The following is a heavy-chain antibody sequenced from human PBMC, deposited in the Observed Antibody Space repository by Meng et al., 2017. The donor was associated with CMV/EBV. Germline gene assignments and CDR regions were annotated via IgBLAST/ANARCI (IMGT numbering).Heavy chain of an antibody. J-gene: IGHJ4*02. CDR1: GFSFSSYS. D-gene: IGHD6-13*01. CDR3: ARAWIAAAGTLDY. CDR2: ISSSSSTI. Sequence: GESLKISCAASGFSFSSYSMDWVRQAPGKGLEWVSYISSSSSTIYYADSVKGRFTISRDNAKNSLYLQMNSLRDEDTAVYYCARAWIAAAGTLDYWGQGTLVTVSS. V-gene: IGHV3-48*02.